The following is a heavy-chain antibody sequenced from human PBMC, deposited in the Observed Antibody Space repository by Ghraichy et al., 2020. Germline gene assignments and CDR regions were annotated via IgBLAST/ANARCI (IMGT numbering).Heavy chain of an antibody. Sequence: SETLSLTCAVYGVSFSDYYWTWIRQPPGKGLEWIGEINHSGSTNYNPSLKSRVTISIDTSKNQFSLKLSSVTAADTAVYYCVGCVVVAGGLIDYWGQGTLVTVSS. J-gene: IGHJ4*02. CDR1: GVSFSDYY. D-gene: IGHD6-19*01. CDR2: INHSGST. V-gene: IGHV4-34*01. CDR3: VGCVVVAGGLIDY.